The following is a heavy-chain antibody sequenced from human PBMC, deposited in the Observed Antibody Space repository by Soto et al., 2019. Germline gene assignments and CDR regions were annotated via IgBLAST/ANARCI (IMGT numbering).Heavy chain of an antibody. V-gene: IGHV3-15*01. CDR1: GFTFSNAW. CDR2: IKSKTDGGTT. J-gene: IGHJ4*02. CDR3: TTVTVMATIDFDY. D-gene: IGHD2-21*01. Sequence: GGSLRLSCAASGFTFSNAWMSWVRQAPGKGLEWVGRIKSKTDGGTTDYAAPVKGRFTISRDDSKNTLYLQMNSLKTEDTAVYYCTTVTVMATIDFDYWGQGTLVTVSS.